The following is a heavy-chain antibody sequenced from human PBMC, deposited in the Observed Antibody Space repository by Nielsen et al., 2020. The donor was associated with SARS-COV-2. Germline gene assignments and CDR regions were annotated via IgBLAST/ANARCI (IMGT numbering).Heavy chain of an antibody. V-gene: IGHV3-48*02. D-gene: IGHD6-13*01. CDR2: ISSSSSTI. Sequence: GESLKISCAASGFTFSSYSMNWVRQAPGKGLEWVSYISSSSSTIYYADSVKGRFTISRDNAKNSLYLQKNSLRDEDTAVYYCARERLYSKGAAEYFQNWGQGTLVTVSS. CDR3: ARERLYSKGAAEYFQN. J-gene: IGHJ1*01. CDR1: GFTFSSYS.